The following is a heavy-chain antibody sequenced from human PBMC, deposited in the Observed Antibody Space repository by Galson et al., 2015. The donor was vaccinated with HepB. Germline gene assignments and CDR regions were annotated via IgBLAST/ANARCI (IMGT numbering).Heavy chain of an antibody. CDR3: VRDMAPVGMIAIS. J-gene: IGHJ4*02. CDR1: GFTFDDYA. D-gene: IGHD2-21*01. CDR2: ISWNSGSI. V-gene: IGHV3-9*01. Sequence: SLRLSCAASGFTFDDYAMHWVRQAPGKGLEWVSGISWNSGSISYADSVKGRFTISRDNAKNSQYLQMNSLRAEDTALYYCVRDMAPVGMIAISWGQGTLVTVSS.